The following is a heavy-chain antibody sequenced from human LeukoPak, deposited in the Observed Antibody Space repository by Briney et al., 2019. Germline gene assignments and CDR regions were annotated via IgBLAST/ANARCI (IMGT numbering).Heavy chain of an antibody. J-gene: IGHJ4*02. CDR2: INPNSGGT. Sequence: ASVKVSCKASGYTFTGYYMHWVRQAPGQGLEWMGWINPNSGGTNYAQKFQGRVTMTRDMSTSTVYMELSSLRSEDTAVYYCARESVAGTGGWDWWGQGTLVTVSS. CDR1: GYTFTGYY. V-gene: IGHV1-2*02. CDR3: ARESVAGTGGWDW. D-gene: IGHD6-19*01.